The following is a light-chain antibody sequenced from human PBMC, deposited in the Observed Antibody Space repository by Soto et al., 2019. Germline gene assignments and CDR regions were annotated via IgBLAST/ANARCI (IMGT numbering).Light chain of an antibody. V-gene: IGLV2-8*01. CDR2: EVS. Sequence: QSVLTQPPSASGSPGQSVTISCTGTSSDVGAYKYVSWYQQHPGKAPKLLIYEVSKRPSGVPDRFSGSKSGNTASLTVSGLEDEDEADYYCSSYAGSDTFVFGTGTKLTVL. J-gene: IGLJ1*01. CDR3: SSYAGSDTFV. CDR1: SSDVGAYKY.